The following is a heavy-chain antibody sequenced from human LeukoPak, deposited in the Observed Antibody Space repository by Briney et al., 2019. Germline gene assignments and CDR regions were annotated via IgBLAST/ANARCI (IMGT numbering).Heavy chain of an antibody. V-gene: IGHV3-23*01. D-gene: IGHD6-19*01. CDR1: GFTFSSYA. CDR3: AESRQTYSSGFFDY. Sequence: GGSLRLSCAASGFTFSSYAMSWVRQAPGKGLEWVSGISGSGGGTYYAESVRGRFTISRDNSKNTLYLQMNSLRAEDTAVYYCAESRQTYSSGFFDYWGQGTLVTVSS. CDR2: ISGSGGGT. J-gene: IGHJ4*02.